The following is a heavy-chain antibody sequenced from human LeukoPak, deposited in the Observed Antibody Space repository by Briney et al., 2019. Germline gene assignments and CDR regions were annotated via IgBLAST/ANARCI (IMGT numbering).Heavy chain of an antibody. CDR1: GYTFTGYY. D-gene: IGHD4-17*01. V-gene: IGHV1-2*02. J-gene: IGHJ6*02. CDR2: INPNSGGT. Sequence: GASVKVSCKASGYTFTGYYMHWVRQAPGQGLEWMGWINPNSGGTNYAQKFQGRVTMTRNTSISTAYMELSSLRSEDTAVYYCARKLTTTVTTYYYYYYGMDVWGQGTTVTVSS. CDR3: ARKLTTTVTTYYYYYYGMDV.